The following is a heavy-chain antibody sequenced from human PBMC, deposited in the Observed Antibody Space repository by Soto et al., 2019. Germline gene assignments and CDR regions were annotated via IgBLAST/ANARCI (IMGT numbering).Heavy chain of an antibody. Sequence: GGSLRLSCAASGFTFSSYAMSWVRQAPGKGLEWVSAISGSGGSTYYADSVKGRFTISRDNSKNTLYLQMNSLRAEDTAVYYCARKGRPIFGVVISEYFQHWGQGTLVTVSS. CDR2: ISGSGGST. J-gene: IGHJ1*01. CDR1: GFTFSSYA. D-gene: IGHD3-3*01. V-gene: IGHV3-23*01. CDR3: ARKGRPIFGVVISEYFQH.